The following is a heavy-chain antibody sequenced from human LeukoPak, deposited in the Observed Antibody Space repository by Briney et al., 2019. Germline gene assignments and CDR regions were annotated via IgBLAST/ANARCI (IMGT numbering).Heavy chain of an antibody. CDR2: ISGSGGNT. Sequence: GGSLRLSCAASGFTFTTYAMTWVRQAPGKGLEWVSAISGSGGNTYYADSVKGRFTISRDNSNNTLYLEMNSLRAEDTAVYYCATCATSGYSGYYSWLAPFDYWGQGTLVTVSS. CDR1: GFTFTTYA. J-gene: IGHJ4*02. CDR3: ATCATSGYSGYYSWLAPFDY. V-gene: IGHV3-23*01. D-gene: IGHD5-12*01.